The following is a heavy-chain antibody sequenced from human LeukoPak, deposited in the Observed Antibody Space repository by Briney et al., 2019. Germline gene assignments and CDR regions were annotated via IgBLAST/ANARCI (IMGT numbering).Heavy chain of an antibody. Sequence: GESLKISCKGSGYSFTSYWIGWVRQMPGKGLEWMGIIYPGDSDTRYSPSFQGQVTSSADKSISTAYLQWSSLKASDTAMYYCARQIAAAGYYFDYWGQGTLVTVSS. D-gene: IGHD6-13*01. CDR2: IYPGDSDT. CDR3: ARQIAAAGYYFDY. J-gene: IGHJ4*02. V-gene: IGHV5-51*01. CDR1: GYSFTSYW.